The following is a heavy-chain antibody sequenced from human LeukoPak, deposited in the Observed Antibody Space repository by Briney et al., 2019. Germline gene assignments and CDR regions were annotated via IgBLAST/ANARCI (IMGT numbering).Heavy chain of an antibody. CDR3: ARGRSNYYGMDV. D-gene: IGHD1-26*01. CDR1: DGSINSYY. V-gene: IGHV4-59*01. Sequence: SETLSLTCSVSDGSINSYYWDWIRRPPGKGLERIGYIYYNGNTNYSPSLKSRVTMSVDTSKNLFSLKVSSVTAADTAVYYCARGRSNYYGMDVWGQGTTVTVSS. J-gene: IGHJ6*02. CDR2: IYYNGNT.